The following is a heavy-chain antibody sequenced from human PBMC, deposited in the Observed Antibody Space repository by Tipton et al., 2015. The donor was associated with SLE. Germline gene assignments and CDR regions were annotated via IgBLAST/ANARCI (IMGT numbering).Heavy chain of an antibody. CDR1: GGSISSGGYY. V-gene: IGHV4-31*03. CDR3: ARDNFWNRGYYFGGGEDYYYYYMDV. CDR2: IYYSGST. J-gene: IGHJ6*03. D-gene: IGHD3-3*01. Sequence: TLSLTCTVSGGSISSGGYYWSWIRQHPGKGLEWIGYIYYSGSTYYNPSLKSRLTISLDTSKNQFSLKLSSVTAADTAVYYCARDNFWNRGYYFGGGEDYYYYYMDVWGKGTTVTVSS.